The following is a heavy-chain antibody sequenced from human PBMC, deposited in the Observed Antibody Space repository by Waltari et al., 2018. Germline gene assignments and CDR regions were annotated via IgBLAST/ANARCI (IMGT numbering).Heavy chain of an antibody. CDR1: GFPFSSSG. J-gene: IGHJ4*02. D-gene: IGHD1-26*01. Sequence: QVQLVESGGGVVQPGRSLRLPCAASGFPFSSSGLHWVRPAPGPGLEWVAVIWYDGSNKYYADAVKGRFTISRDNSKNTRYLQMNSLRAEDTAVYYCARDGVGAGPWDQGDYFDYWGQGTLVTVSS. CDR3: ARDGVGAGPWDQGDYFDY. V-gene: IGHV3-33*01. CDR2: IWYDGSNK.